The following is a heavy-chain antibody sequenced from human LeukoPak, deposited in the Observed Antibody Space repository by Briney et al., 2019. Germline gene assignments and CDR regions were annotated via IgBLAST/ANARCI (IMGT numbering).Heavy chain of an antibody. D-gene: IGHD4-17*01. J-gene: IGHJ6*02. V-gene: IGHV1-18*01. Sequence: ASVKVSCKASGGTFTSYGISWVRQAPGQGLEWMGWISAYNGNTNYAQKLQGRVTMTTDTSTSTAYMELRSLRSDDTAVYYCARERAVTTPYYYYGMDVWGQGTTVTVSS. CDR3: ARERAVTTPYYYYGMDV. CDR2: ISAYNGNT. CDR1: GGTFTSYG.